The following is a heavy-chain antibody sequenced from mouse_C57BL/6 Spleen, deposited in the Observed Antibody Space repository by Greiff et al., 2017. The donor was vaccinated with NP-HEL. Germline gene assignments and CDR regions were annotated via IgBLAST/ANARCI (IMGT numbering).Heavy chain of an antibody. V-gene: IGHV5-16*01. Sequence: DVKLVESEGGLVQPGSSMKLSCTASGFTFSDYYMAWVRQVPEKGLEWVANINYDGSSTYYLDSLKSRFIISRDNAKNILYLQMSSLKSEDTATYYCARDQLRYFDYWGQGTTLTVSS. J-gene: IGHJ2*01. CDR2: INYDGSST. D-gene: IGHD1-1*01. CDR1: GFTFSDYY. CDR3: ARDQLRYFDY.